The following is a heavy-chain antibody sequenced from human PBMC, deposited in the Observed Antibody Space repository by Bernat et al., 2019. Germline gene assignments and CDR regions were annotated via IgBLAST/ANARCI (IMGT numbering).Heavy chain of an antibody. CDR3: SSAGGELSWGADAFDI. V-gene: IGHV3-23*04. CDR2: ISGSGGST. D-gene: IGHD3-16*02. Sequence: VQLVESGGGVVQPGRSLRLSCAASGFTFSSYAMSWVRQAPGKGLEWVSAISGSGGSTYYADSVKGRFTISRDNSKNTLYLQMNSLRAEDTAVYYCSSAGGELSWGADAFDIWGQGTMVTVSS. CDR1: GFTFSSYA. J-gene: IGHJ3*02.